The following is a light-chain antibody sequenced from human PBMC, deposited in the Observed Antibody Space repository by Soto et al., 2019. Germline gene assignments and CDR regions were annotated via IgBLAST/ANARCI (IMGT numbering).Light chain of an antibody. CDR3: LLYYGAAVV. J-gene: IGLJ2*01. CDR1: TAPVTSDYY. Sequence: QAVVTQAPSLTVSPGGTVTLTCASSTAPVTSDYYPNWFQQKPGQAPRALIYSTTKKHSWTPARFSGSLLGGNAALTLSGVQPEDEADYYCLLYYGAAVVFGGGTKLTVL. V-gene: IGLV7-43*01. CDR2: STT.